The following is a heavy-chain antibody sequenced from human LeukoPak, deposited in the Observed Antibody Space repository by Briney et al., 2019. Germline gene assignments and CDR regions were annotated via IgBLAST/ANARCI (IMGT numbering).Heavy chain of an antibody. J-gene: IGHJ4*02. CDR1: GYTFTGYY. Sequence: ASVKVSCKASGYTFTGYYMHWVRQAPGQGLEWMGWINPNSGGTSYAQKFQGWVTMTRDTSISTAYMELSRLRSDDTAVYYCARDGSGGLFDYWGQGTLVTVSS. CDR3: ARDGSGGLFDY. D-gene: IGHD3-16*01. V-gene: IGHV1-2*04. CDR2: INPNSGGT.